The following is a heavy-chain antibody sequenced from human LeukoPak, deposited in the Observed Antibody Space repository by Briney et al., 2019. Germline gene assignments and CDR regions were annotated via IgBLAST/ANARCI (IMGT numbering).Heavy chain of an antibody. V-gene: IGHV4-59*01. Sequence: SETLSLTCTVSGGSISRYYWSWIRQPPGKGLEWIGYIYYSGSTNYNPSLKSRVTISVDTSKNQFSLKLSSVTAADTAVYYCARGTSGSYWYYFDYWGQGTLVTVSS. D-gene: IGHD1-26*01. CDR3: ARGTSGSYWYYFDY. J-gene: IGHJ4*02. CDR2: IYYSGST. CDR1: GGSISRYY.